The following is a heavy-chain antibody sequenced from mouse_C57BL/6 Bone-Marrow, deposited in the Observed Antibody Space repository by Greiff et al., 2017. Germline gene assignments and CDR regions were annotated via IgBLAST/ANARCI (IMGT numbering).Heavy chain of an antibody. Sequence: EVKVEESGGGLVKPGGSLKLSCAASGFTFSDYGMHWVRQAPEKGLEWVAYISSGSSTIYYADTVKGRFTISRDNAKNTLFLQMTSLRSEDTAMYYCARDGYSWYFGVWGTGTTVTVSS. D-gene: IGHD2-3*01. V-gene: IGHV5-17*01. CDR3: ARDGYSWYFGV. CDR2: ISSGSSTI. CDR1: GFTFSDYG. J-gene: IGHJ1*03.